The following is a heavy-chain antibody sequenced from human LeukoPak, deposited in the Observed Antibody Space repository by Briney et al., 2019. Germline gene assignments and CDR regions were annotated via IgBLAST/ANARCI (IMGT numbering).Heavy chain of an antibody. CDR2: IKQDGSEQ. V-gene: IGHV3-7*01. D-gene: IGHD1/OR15-1a*01. J-gene: IGHJ6*02. CDR1: GFTFSSNW. CDR3: ARDVIGNNFYGMDV. Sequence: GGSLRLSCAASGFTFSSNWMTWVRQPPGKGLEWVANIKQDGSEQYYVDSVKGRFTISRDNAKNSLFLQMSSLRAEDTAVYYCARDVIGNNFYGMDVWGQGTTVTVSS.